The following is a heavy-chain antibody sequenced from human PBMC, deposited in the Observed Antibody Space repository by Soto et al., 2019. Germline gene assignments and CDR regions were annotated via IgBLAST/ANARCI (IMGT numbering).Heavy chain of an antibody. CDR3: ATWTETTVTTYHYYYGMDV. Sequence: SETLSLTCTVSGGSISSGDYYWSWIRQPPGKGLEWIGYIYYSGSTYYNPSLKSRVTISVDTSKNQFSLKLSSVTAADTAVYYCATWTETTVTTYHYYYGMDVWGQGTTVTVSS. CDR1: GGSISSGDYY. V-gene: IGHV4-30-4*01. D-gene: IGHD4-17*01. CDR2: IYYSGST. J-gene: IGHJ6*02.